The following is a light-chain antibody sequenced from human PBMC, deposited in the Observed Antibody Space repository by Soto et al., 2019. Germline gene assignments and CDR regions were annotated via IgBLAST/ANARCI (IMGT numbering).Light chain of an antibody. Sequence: QSALTQPASVSGPPGQSITFSCTGTSSDVGGYNYVSWYQQHPGKAPKLMIYEVSNRPSGVSNRFSGSKSGNTASLTISGLQAEDEADYYCSSYTTSSTLNYVFGSGTKVTVL. V-gene: IGLV2-14*01. CDR2: EVS. J-gene: IGLJ1*01. CDR3: SSYTTSSTLNYV. CDR1: SSDVGGYNY.